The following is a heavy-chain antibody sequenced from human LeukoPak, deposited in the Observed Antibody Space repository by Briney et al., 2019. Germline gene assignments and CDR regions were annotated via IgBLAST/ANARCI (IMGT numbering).Heavy chain of an antibody. J-gene: IGHJ4*02. CDR1: GFTFSSYA. CDR2: ISYDGSNK. Sequence: GGSLRLSCAASGFTFSSYAMHWVRQAPGKGLEWVAVISYDGSNKYYADSVKGRFTISRDNAKNSLYLQMNSLRVEDTAVYYCAKLAKYFYGSETYYFFEHWGQGTPVTASS. V-gene: IGHV3-30*04. CDR3: AKLAKYFYGSETYYFFEH. D-gene: IGHD3-10*01.